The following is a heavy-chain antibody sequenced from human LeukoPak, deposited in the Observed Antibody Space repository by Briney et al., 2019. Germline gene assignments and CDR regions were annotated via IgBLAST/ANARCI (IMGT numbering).Heavy chain of an antibody. V-gene: IGHV3-23*01. CDR2: ISYSGANS. Sequence: PGGSLRLSCAASGFTFSGSAMSWVRQAPGEGLEWVSLISYSGANSYYTDSVRGRFTISRDNSKDTLFLQMNSLRAEDTAVYYCARISIAAAGDLDYWGQGTLVTVSS. CDR3: ARISIAAAGDLDY. J-gene: IGHJ4*02. CDR1: GFTFSGSA. D-gene: IGHD6-13*01.